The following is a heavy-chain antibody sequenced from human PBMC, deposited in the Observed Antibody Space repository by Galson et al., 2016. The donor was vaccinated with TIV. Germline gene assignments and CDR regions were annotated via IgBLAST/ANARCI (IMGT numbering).Heavy chain of an antibody. D-gene: IGHD1-20*01. CDR3: ASPSRYNCNGNIDQ. CDR1: GDSVSSPNYY. CDR2: IYYTGSA. Sequence: SETLSLTCTVSGDSVSSPNYYWGWIRQPPGKGLEWIGYIYYTGSAYYNPSLKSRVTILVDTSHNHFTLRLRSVTAADTAVYYCASPSRYNCNGNIDQWGQGDLVTGS. V-gene: IGHV4-39*02. J-gene: IGHJ4*02.